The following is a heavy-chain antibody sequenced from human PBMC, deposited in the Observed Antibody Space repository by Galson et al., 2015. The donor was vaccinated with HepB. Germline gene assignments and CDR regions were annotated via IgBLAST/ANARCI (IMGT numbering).Heavy chain of an antibody. D-gene: IGHD6-19*01. J-gene: IGHJ4*02. Sequence: SLRLSCAASGFTFSSYAMSWVRQAPGKGLEWVSAISGSGGSTYYADSVKGRFTISRDNSKNTLYLQMNSLRAEDTAVYYCATQQWLVGMVRYYFDYWGQRTLVTVSS. V-gene: IGHV3-23*01. CDR3: ATQQWLVGMVRYYFDY. CDR2: ISGSGGST. CDR1: GFTFSSYA.